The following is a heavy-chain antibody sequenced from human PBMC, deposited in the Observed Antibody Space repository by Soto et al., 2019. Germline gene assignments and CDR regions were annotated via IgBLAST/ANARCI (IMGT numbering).Heavy chain of an antibody. Sequence: PGGSLRLSCEASGFTFSSYPMHWVRQAPGKGLEWVTVISYDGGNQYYADSVKGRFTISGDNSKDTLYLQMHSLRSDDTAVYFCARGPITQTSFIDHWGQGTLVTVSS. CDR2: ISYDGGNQ. CDR1: GFTFSSYP. J-gene: IGHJ4*02. D-gene: IGHD1-20*01. V-gene: IGHV3-30-3*01. CDR3: ARGPITQTSFIDH.